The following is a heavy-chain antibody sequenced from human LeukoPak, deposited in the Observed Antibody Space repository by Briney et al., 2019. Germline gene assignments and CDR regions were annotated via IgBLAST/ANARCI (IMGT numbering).Heavy chain of an antibody. D-gene: IGHD3-10*01. CDR1: GDSISSSNCY. J-gene: IGHJ4*02. V-gene: IGHV4-39*01. Sequence: SETLSLTCTVSGDSISSSNCYWGWIRQPSGKGLEWIGSIYFSGGTYYNASLKSRVTISVDTSKNQFSLKLSSVTAADTAVYYCARQTGSGLFSLPGGQGTLVTVSS. CDR3: ARQTGSGLFSLP. CDR2: IYFSGGT.